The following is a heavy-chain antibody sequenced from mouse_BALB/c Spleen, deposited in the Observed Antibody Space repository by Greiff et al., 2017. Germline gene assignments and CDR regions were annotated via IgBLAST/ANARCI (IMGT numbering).Heavy chain of an antibody. Sequence: EVQRVESGGGLVKPGGSLKLSCAASGFTFSSYAMSWVRQTPEKRLEWVASISSGGSTYYPDSVKGRFTISRDNARNILYLQMSSLRSEDTAMYYCARGGYDYDWYFDVWGAGTTVTVSS. V-gene: IGHV5-6-5*01. D-gene: IGHD2-4*01. J-gene: IGHJ1*01. CDR3: ARGGYDYDWYFDV. CDR2: ISSGGST. CDR1: GFTFSSYA.